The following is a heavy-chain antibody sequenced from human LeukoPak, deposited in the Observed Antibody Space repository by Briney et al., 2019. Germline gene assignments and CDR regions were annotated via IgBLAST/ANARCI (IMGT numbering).Heavy chain of an antibody. D-gene: IGHD2/OR15-2a*01. Sequence: SQTLSLTCTVSGGSISSGDYYWSWIRQPPGKGLEWIGYIYYSGSTYYNPSLKSRVTISVDTSKNQFSLKLSSVTAADTAVYYCARDVWRIHVFDYWGQGTLVTVSS. CDR1: GGSISSGDYY. CDR2: IYYSGST. CDR3: ARDVWRIHVFDY. J-gene: IGHJ4*02. V-gene: IGHV4-30-4*08.